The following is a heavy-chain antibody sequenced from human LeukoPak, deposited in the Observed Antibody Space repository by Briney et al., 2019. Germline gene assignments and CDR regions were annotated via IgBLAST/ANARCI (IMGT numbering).Heavy chain of an antibody. D-gene: IGHD1-1*01. Sequence: GGSLRLSCAASGFTFSSYAMSWVRQAPGKGLEWVSAISGSGSSTYYADSVKGRFTISRDNSKNTLYLQMNSLRAEDTAVYYCAKATTGTTYYYYMDVWGKGTTVTVSS. J-gene: IGHJ6*03. CDR3: AKATTGTTYYYYMDV. V-gene: IGHV3-23*01. CDR1: GFTFSSYA. CDR2: ISGSGSST.